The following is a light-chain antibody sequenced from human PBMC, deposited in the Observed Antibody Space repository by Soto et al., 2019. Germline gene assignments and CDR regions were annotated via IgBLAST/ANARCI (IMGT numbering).Light chain of an antibody. J-gene: IGLJ3*02. Sequence: QSVLTQPPSASGTPGQRVTISCSGRSSNIGNNAVNWYQQFPGTAPKLLIYDNIQRPSGVPDRFSGSKSGTSASLAISGLQSEDEADYYCAAWGDNLNGWVFGGGTKLTVL. CDR1: SSNIGNNA. CDR2: DNI. CDR3: AAWGDNLNGWV. V-gene: IGLV1-44*01.